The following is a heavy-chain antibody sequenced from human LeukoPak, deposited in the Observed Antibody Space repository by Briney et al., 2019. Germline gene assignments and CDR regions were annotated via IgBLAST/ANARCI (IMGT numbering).Heavy chain of an antibody. D-gene: IGHD2-2*01. V-gene: IGHV1-46*01. CDR1: GYTFTSYY. CDR3: AREETWFSTTWYYFDY. J-gene: IGHJ4*02. Sequence: GASVKVSCKASGYTFTSYYMHWVRQAPGQGLEWMGIINPSGGSTSYAQKFQGRVTMARDTSTSTVYMELSSLRTEDTAVSYCAREETWFSTTWYYFDYWGQGTLVTVSS. CDR2: INPSGGST.